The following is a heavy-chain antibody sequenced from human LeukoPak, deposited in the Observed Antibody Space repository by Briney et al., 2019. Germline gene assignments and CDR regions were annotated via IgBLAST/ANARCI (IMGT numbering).Heavy chain of an antibody. J-gene: IGHJ6*02. D-gene: IGHD2-8*01. CDR2: IHSSGST. CDR1: GGSISSYY. Sequence: SETLSLTCTVSGGSISSYYWSWIRQPPGKGLEWIGYIHSSGSTNYNPSLKSRVTISVDTSKNQFSLKLSSVTAADTAVYYCAREGVLPRRVGMDVWGQGTTVTVSS. CDR3: AREGVLPRRVGMDV. V-gene: IGHV4-59*01.